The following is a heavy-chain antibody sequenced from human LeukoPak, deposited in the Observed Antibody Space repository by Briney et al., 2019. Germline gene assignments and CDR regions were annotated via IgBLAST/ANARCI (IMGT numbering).Heavy chain of an antibody. CDR3: ARGHYYVENNWFDP. CDR1: GYTFTGYY. D-gene: IGHD3-22*01. Sequence: ASVKVSCKASGYTFTGYYMHWVRQAPGQGLEWMGWINPNSGGTNYAQKFQGRATMTRDTSISTAYMELSRLRSDDTAVYYCARGHYYVENNWFDPWGQGTLVTVSS. V-gene: IGHV1-2*02. J-gene: IGHJ5*02. CDR2: INPNSGGT.